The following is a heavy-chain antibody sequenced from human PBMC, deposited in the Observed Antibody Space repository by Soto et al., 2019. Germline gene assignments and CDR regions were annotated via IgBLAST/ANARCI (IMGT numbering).Heavy chain of an antibody. V-gene: IGHV4-34*01. CDR1: GGSVNSGNYY. D-gene: IGHD1-1*01. CDR2: MSHSSGT. CDR3: ARVERGTATTVVDAFDI. Sequence: QVQLQQWGAGVLKPSETLSLTCAVFGGSVNSGNYYWIWIRQPPGQGLEWIGEMSHSSGTHFNPSLQLRVTISVDTSKNQFSLTMSSVTGADTALYYCARVERGTATTVVDAFDIWAPGTMVTVSS. J-gene: IGHJ3*02.